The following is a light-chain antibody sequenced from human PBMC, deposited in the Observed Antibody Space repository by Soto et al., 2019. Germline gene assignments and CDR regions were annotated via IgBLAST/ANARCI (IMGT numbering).Light chain of an antibody. J-gene: IGKJ4*01. CDR1: QSVSSN. Sequence: ERVRTQSPATLSVSPGERATLSCWASQSVSSNLAWYQQKPGQAPRLLIYDVSTRATGIPTRFSGSGSGTEFTLTISSLQSEDFAAYYCQQYNNWPLTFGGGTKVDI. V-gene: IGKV3D-15*01. CDR3: QQYNNWPLT. CDR2: DVS.